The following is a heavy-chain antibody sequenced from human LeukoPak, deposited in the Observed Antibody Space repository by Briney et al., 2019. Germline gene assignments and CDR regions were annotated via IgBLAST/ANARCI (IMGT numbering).Heavy chain of an antibody. Sequence: GGSLRLSCAASGFIFSTYGMHWVRQAPGEGLEWVAVIWTDGSKKSYADSVKGRFTFTRDNSKNMLYLQMDSLRADDTAVYYCARRSSGTSGLDYWGQGTLVTVSS. CDR1: GFIFSTYG. CDR3: ARRSSGTSGLDY. J-gene: IGHJ4*02. V-gene: IGHV3-33*08. CDR2: IWTDGSKK. D-gene: IGHD1-26*01.